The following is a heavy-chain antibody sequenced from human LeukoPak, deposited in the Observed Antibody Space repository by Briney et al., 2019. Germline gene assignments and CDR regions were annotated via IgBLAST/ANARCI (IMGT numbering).Heavy chain of an antibody. D-gene: IGHD4-17*01. Sequence: GASVKVSCKTSGYTFSNYGLSWVRQAPGQGLEWMGWINPYNGKTEYAQNYQGRVTMTTDTATNTAYMELKSLRSDDTAVYYCARDRGDYEWAIDYWGQGTLVTVSS. J-gene: IGHJ4*02. CDR1: GYTFSNYG. CDR3: ARDRGDYEWAIDY. CDR2: INPYNGKT. V-gene: IGHV1-18*04.